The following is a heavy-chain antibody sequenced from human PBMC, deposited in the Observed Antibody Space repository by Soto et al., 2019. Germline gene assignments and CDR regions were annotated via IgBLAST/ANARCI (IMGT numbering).Heavy chain of an antibody. J-gene: IGHJ6*03. CDR2: ISYDGSNK. CDR3: AKDSGTIFGVVILHTDV. CDR1: GFTFSSYG. Sequence: VGFLRHSCAASGFTFSSYGMHWVRQAPGKGLEWVAVISYDGSNKYYADSVKGRFTISRDNSKNTLYLQMNSLRAEDTAVYYCAKDSGTIFGVVILHTDVWGKGTTVTVSS. D-gene: IGHD3-3*01. V-gene: IGHV3-30*18.